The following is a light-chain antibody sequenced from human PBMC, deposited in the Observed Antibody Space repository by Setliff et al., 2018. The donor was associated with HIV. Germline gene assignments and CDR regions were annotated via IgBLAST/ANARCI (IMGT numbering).Light chain of an antibody. V-gene: IGLV2-14*01. CDR3: SSYTGKSTNTYV. J-gene: IGLJ1*01. Sequence: ALAQPASVSGSPGQSITISCTGTSGDVGGYNFVSWYQQSPGKAPKLMIYEVSNRPSGVSNRFSGSKSGNTASLTISGLQAEDEADYYCSSYTGKSTNTYVFGTGTKVTV. CDR2: EVS. CDR1: SGDVGGYNF.